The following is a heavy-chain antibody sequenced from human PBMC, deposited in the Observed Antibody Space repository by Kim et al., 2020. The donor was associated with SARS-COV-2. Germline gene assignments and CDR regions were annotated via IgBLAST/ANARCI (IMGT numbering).Heavy chain of an antibody. J-gene: IGHJ4*02. V-gene: IGHV5-51*01. CDR3: ARFSDNGGPCFGY. D-gene: IGHD2-15*01. Sequence: GESLKISCKASGYSFTIPTYWIGWVRQMPGKGLEWMGAISPSDSDTRYSPSFQGQVTISADKSISTAYLQWSRLKASDTAMYYCARFSDNGGPCFGYWGQGTQVPVSS. CDR1: GYSFTIPTYW. CDR2: ISPSDSDT.